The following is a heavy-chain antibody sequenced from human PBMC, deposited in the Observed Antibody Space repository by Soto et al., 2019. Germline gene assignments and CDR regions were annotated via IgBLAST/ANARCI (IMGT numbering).Heavy chain of an antibody. D-gene: IGHD3-3*01. CDR2: IYYSGST. CDR1: GGSISSYY. CDR3: ARERSGFWGGYHYYCCGMDV. Sequence: PSETLSLTCTVSGGSISSYYWSWIRQPPGKGLEWIGYIYYSGSTNYNPSLKSRVTISVDTSKNQFSLKLSSVTAADTAVYYCARERSGFWGGYHYYCCGMDVWGQGTTVTVSS. V-gene: IGHV4-59*01. J-gene: IGHJ6*02.